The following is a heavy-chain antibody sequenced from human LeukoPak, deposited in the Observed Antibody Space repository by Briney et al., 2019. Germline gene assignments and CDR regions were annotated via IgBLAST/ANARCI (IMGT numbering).Heavy chain of an antibody. V-gene: IGHV1-69*13. CDR2: IIPIFGTA. CDR1: GGTFSSYA. J-gene: IGHJ6*02. D-gene: IGHD3-3*01. CDR3: AREYYDFWSGYFYYYYYGMDV. Sequence: SVKVSCKASGGTFSSYAISWVRQAPGQGLEWMGGIIPIFGTANYAQKFQGGVTITADESTSTAYMELSSLRSEDTAVYYCAREYYDFWSGYFYYYYYGMDVWGQGTTVTVSS.